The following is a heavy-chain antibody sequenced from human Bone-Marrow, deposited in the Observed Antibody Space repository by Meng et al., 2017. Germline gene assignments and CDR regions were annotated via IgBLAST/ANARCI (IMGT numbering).Heavy chain of an antibody. CDR2: INSDGSST. Sequence: GGSLRLSCAASGFTFSSYWMHWVRQAPGKGLVWVSRINSDGSSTSYADSVKGRFTISRDNAKNTLYLQMNSPRAEDTAVYYCARDADWVIFDHWGQGALVTVSS. CDR1: GFTFSSYW. J-gene: IGHJ4*02. V-gene: IGHV3-74*01. CDR3: ARDADWVIFDH. D-gene: IGHD3-9*01.